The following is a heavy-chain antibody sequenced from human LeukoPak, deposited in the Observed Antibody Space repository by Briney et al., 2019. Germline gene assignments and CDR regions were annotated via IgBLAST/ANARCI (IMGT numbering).Heavy chain of an antibody. V-gene: IGHV1-18*01. CDR1: GYTFINYG. CDR2: INAYNGNT. CDR3: ARSGGRYYPDY. Sequence: ASVKVSCKACGYTFINYGISWVRQAPGQGLEWMGWINAYNGNTNSAQNLQGRVTMTTDTSTSTAYMELRSLRSDDTAVYYCARSGGRYYPDYWGQGTLVTVSS. J-gene: IGHJ4*02. D-gene: IGHD1-26*01.